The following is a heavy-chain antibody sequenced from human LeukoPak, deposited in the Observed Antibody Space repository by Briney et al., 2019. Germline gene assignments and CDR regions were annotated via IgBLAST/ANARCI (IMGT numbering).Heavy chain of an antibody. J-gene: IGHJ4*02. CDR1: GYTFTGYY. V-gene: IGHV1-2*02. Sequence: GASVKVSCKASGYTFTGYYMHWVRQAPGQGLEWMGWINPYSGGTNYAQKFRGRVTMTRDTSISTAYVDLSRLTSDDTAVYYCARGASSYYDSSDYFDYWGQGTLVTVSS. D-gene: IGHD3-22*01. CDR3: ARGASSYYDSSDYFDY. CDR2: INPYSGGT.